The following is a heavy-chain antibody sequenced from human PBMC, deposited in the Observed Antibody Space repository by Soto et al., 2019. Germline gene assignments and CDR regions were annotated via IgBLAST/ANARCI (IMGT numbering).Heavy chain of an antibody. CDR3: ANEQLGAEGFLEWLPGSYGMDV. CDR2: ISYDRSNK. CDR1: GFTFSSYG. Sequence: QVQLVESGGGVVQPGRSLRLSCAASGFTFSSYGMHWVRQAPGKGLEWVAVISYDRSNKYYADSVKGRFTISRDNSKNALYLQMNSVRAEDTGVYYCANEQLGAEGFLEWLPGSYGMDVWGHGTTVTVSS. D-gene: IGHD3-3*01. J-gene: IGHJ6*02. V-gene: IGHV3-30*18.